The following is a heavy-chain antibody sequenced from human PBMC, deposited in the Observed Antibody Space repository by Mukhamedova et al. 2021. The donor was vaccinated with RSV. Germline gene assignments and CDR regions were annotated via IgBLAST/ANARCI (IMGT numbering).Heavy chain of an antibody. V-gene: IGHV3-7*03. Sequence: GLEWVANIKQDGSEKYYVDSVKGRFTISRDNAKNSLYLQMNSLRAEDTAVYYCARSICGGDCYYHYWGQETLVTVSS. D-gene: IGHD2-21*02. CDR2: IKQDGSEK. J-gene: IGHJ4*02. CDR3: ARSICGGDCYYHY.